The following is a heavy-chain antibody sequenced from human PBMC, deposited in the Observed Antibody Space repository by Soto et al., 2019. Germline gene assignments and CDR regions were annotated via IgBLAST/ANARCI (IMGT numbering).Heavy chain of an antibody. Sequence: QDQLVESGGGLVKPGGSLRLSCEASGFTFSEYYMSWVRQAPGKGLEWIAYITNSGNVIYYADSVRGRFTISRDNSKNSLYLQMNSLGVEDTALYYCVRDMGIFYGMNLWGQGTTVTVSS. J-gene: IGHJ6*02. V-gene: IGHV3-11*01. CDR1: GFTFSEYY. CDR3: VRDMGIFYGMNL. D-gene: IGHD1-26*01. CDR2: ITNSGNVI.